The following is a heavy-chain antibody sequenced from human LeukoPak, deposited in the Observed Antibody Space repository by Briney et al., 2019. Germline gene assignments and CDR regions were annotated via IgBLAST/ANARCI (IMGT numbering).Heavy chain of an antibody. CDR1: GYTFTRYD. D-gene: IGHD3-22*01. Sequence: ASVNVSCKASGYTFTRYDINAVRQATGQERDWMGWMNANSGNTGYAQKFQGRVTITRNTSIRTAYMELSSLRSEDTAVYYCARGLRDSSGREYFQDWGQGTLVTVSS. J-gene: IGHJ1*01. CDR2: MNANSGNT. V-gene: IGHV1-8*01. CDR3: ARGLRDSSGREYFQD.